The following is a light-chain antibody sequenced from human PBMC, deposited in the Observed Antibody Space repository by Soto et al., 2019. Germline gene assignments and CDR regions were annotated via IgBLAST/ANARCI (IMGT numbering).Light chain of an antibody. V-gene: IGLV2-14*01. CDR3: SSYTNINTRACV. J-gene: IGLJ1*01. CDR2: EVT. Sequence: QSALTQPASVSGSPGQSITLSCTGTSGDIGSYNRVSWYQQHPGKAPQLIIYEVTDRPSGVSNRFSGSKSGNTASLTISGLQAEDESEYYCSSYTNINTRACVFGTGTKLTVL. CDR1: SGDIGSYNR.